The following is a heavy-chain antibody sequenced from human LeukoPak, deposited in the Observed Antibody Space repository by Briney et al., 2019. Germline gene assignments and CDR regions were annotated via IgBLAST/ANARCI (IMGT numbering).Heavy chain of an antibody. CDR2: IIPIFGIA. Sequence: ASVKVSCKASGGTFSSYAISWVRQAPGQGLEWMGRIIPIFGIANYAQKFQGRVTITADKSTSTAYMELSSLRSEDTAVYYCAREMYYYDSSGYYSFDYWGQGTLVTVSS. J-gene: IGHJ4*02. CDR1: GGTFSSYA. D-gene: IGHD3-22*01. CDR3: AREMYYYDSSGYYSFDY. V-gene: IGHV1-69*04.